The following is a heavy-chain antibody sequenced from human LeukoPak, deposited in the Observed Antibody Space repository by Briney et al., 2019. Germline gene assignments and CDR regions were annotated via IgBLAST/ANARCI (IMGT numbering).Heavy chain of an antibody. CDR3: ARHVDPYYYGMDV. CDR1: GDSITNYY. V-gene: IGHV4-59*08. Sequence: PSETLSLTCTVSGDSITNYYWSWIRQSPGKGLQWIGYIYYSGPTNYSPSLKSRVTISVDTSKNQFSLRVRSVTAADTAVYFCARHVDPYYYGMDVWGQGTTVTVSS. CDR2: IYYSGPT. J-gene: IGHJ6*02. D-gene: IGHD2-15*01.